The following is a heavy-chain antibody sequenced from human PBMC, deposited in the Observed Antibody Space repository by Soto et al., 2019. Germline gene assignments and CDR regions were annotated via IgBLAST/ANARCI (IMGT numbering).Heavy chain of an antibody. CDR3: ARRYGTTFDF. J-gene: IGHJ4*02. D-gene: IGHD1-7*01. CDR2: IYYSGST. V-gene: IGHV4-59*01. Sequence: SETLSLTCTVSGGSISSYYWSWIRQPPGKGLEWIGYIYYSGSTNYNPSLKSRVTISVDTSKNQFSLKLSSVTAADTAVYYCARRYGTTFDFWGQGTLVTVSS. CDR1: GGSISSYY.